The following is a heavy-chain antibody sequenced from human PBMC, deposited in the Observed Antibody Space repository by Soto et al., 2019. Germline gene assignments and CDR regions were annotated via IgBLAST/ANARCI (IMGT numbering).Heavy chain of an antibody. CDR3: ALGEMATVPFDY. J-gene: IGHJ4*02. V-gene: IGHV3-21*01. CDR1: GFTFSNYG. D-gene: IGHD4-4*01. CDR2: ISSGSSYI. Sequence: TGGSLRLSCEASGFTFSNYGMHWVRQAPGKGLEWVSSISSGSSYIYYADSLKGRFTISRDNAKSSLYLQMNSLRAEDTAVYYCALGEMATVPFDYWGQGTLVTVSS.